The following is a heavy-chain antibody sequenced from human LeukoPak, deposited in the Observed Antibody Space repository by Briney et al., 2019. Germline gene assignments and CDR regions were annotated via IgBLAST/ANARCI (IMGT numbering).Heavy chain of an antibody. D-gene: IGHD3-22*01. J-gene: IGHJ4*02. CDR3: ASGHMIVGVMVY. Sequence: PGGSLRLSCAASGFTFSSYAMSWVRQAPGKGLEWVSAISGSGGSTYYADSVKGRFTISRDNSRNTLYLKMNSLRAGDTAVYYCASGHMIVGVMVYWGQGTLVTVSS. CDR2: ISGSGGST. CDR1: GFTFSSYA. V-gene: IGHV3-23*01.